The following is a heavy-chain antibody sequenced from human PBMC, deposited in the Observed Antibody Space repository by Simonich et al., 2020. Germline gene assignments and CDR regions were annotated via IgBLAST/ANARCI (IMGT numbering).Heavy chain of an antibody. Sequence: QVQLQQWGAGLLKPSETLSLTCAVYGGSFSGYYWSWIRQPPGKGREWIGEINHSGSTNYNPSLKSRVTISVDTSKNQFSLKRSSVTAADTAVYYCARPLGIVWAFDIWGQGTMVTVSS. CDR1: GGSFSGYY. J-gene: IGHJ3*02. CDR2: INHSGST. D-gene: IGHD3-16*01. CDR3: ARPLGIVWAFDI. V-gene: IGHV4-34*01.